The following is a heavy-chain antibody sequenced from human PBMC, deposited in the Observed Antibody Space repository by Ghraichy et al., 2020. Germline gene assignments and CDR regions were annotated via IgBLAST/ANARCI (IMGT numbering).Heavy chain of an antibody. CDR1: GGSFSGYY. CDR2: INHSGST. D-gene: IGHD3-10*01. CDR3: ARGRGPVQKFRRSPLFDY. V-gene: IGHV4-34*01. Sequence: SETLSLTCAVYGGSFSGYYWSWIRQPPGKGLEWIGEINHSGSTNYNPSLKSRVTISVDTSKNQFSLKLSSVTAADTAVYYCARGRGPVQKFRRSPLFDYWGQGTLVIVSS. J-gene: IGHJ4*02.